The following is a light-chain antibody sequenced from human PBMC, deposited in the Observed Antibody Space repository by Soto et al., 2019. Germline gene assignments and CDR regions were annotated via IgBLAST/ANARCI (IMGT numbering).Light chain of an antibody. V-gene: IGKV3-15*01. CDR1: QSVSTN. Sequence: EILMILSPTSLSVPPGESATLSCRASQSVSTNFAWYLQKPGQAPRLLLYGASTRATAGPARFTASGSGTEFTLSISSLQSDDFGVYYCQQYDTWPRTFGQGTKVDIK. CDR2: GAS. CDR3: QQYDTWPRT. J-gene: IGKJ1*01.